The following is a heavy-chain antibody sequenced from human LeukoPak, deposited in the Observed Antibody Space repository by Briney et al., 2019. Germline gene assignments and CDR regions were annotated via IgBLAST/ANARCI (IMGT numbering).Heavy chain of an antibody. CDR3: ARDLEMATPDADY. J-gene: IGHJ4*02. D-gene: IGHD5-24*01. V-gene: IGHV3-21*01. CDR2: ISSSSSYI. Sequence: PGGSLRLSCAASGFTFSSYSMNWVRQAPGKGLEWVSSISSSSSYIYYADSVKGRFTIPRDNAKNSLYLQMNSLRAEDTAVYYCARDLEMATPDADYWGQGTLVTVSS. CDR1: GFTFSSYS.